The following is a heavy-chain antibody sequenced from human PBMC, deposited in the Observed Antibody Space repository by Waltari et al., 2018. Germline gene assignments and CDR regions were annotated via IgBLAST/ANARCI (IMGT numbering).Heavy chain of an antibody. CDR1: GCTFSSYW. J-gene: IGHJ4*02. V-gene: IGHV3-7*01. CDR2: IKQDGSEN. Sequence: EVKLVESGGGLVQPGGSLRLSCAASGCTFSSYWMSWVRQAPGKGLEWVANIKQDGSENYYVDSVKGRFTFSRDNAKNSLYLQMNSLRAEDTAVYYCARPYASGWYINFDYWGQGTLVTVSS. D-gene: IGHD6-19*01. CDR3: ARPYASGWYINFDY.